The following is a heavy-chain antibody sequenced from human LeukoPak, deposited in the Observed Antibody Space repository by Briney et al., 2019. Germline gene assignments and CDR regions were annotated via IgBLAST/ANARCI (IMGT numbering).Heavy chain of an antibody. V-gene: IGHV1-46*01. CDR2: INPSGGST. Sequence: ASVRVSCKASGYTFTSYYMHWVRQDPGQGLEWMGIINPSGGSTSYAQKFQGRVTMTRDTSTSTVYMELSSLRSEDTAVYYCVRDESSGYHDYWGQGTLVTVSS. J-gene: IGHJ4*02. D-gene: IGHD3-22*01. CDR1: GYTFTSYY. CDR3: VRDESSGYHDY.